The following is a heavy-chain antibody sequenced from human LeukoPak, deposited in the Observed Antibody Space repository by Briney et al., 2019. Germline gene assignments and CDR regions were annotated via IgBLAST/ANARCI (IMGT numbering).Heavy chain of an antibody. CDR2: ISGSGGST. CDR3: AKISGYSEDY. D-gene: IGHD5-18*01. J-gene: IGHJ4*02. V-gene: IGHV3-23*01. CDR1: GFTFSNHW. Sequence: GGSLRLSCAASGFTFSNHWMHWVRQAPGKGLEWVSVISGSGGSTYYADSVKGRFTISRGNSKNTLYLQMNSLRAEDTAVYYCAKISGYSEDYWGQGTLVTVSS.